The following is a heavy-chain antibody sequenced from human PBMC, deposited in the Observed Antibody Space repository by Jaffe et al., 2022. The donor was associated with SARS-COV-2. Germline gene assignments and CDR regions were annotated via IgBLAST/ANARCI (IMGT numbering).Heavy chain of an antibody. CDR3: ARDDFWSGRTHMDV. D-gene: IGHD3-3*01. CDR2: IYTSGST. J-gene: IGHJ6*02. V-gene: IGHV4-4*07. CDR1: GGSISSYY. Sequence: QVQLQESGPGLVKPSETLSLTCTVSGGSISSYYWSWIRQPAGKGLEWIGRIYTSGSTNYNPSLKSRVTMSVDTSKNQFSLKLSSVTAADTAVYYCARDDFWSGRTHMDVWGQGTTVTVSS.